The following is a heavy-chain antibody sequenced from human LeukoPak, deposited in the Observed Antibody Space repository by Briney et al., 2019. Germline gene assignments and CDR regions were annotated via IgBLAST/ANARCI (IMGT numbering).Heavy chain of an antibody. Sequence: GGSLRLSCAASGFTFSGSAMHWVRQATGKGLEWVGRIRSKANSYATAYAASVKGRFTISRDDSKNTAYLQMNSLNTEDTAVYYCTRLMVAAAGRWVDYWGQGTLVTVSS. V-gene: IGHV3-73*01. J-gene: IGHJ4*02. CDR3: TRLMVAAAGRWVDY. CDR2: IRSKANSYAT. CDR1: GFTFSGSA. D-gene: IGHD6-13*01.